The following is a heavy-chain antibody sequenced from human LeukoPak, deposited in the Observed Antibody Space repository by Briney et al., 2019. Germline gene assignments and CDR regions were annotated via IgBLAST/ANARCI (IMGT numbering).Heavy chain of an antibody. CDR2: MNPNSGNT. D-gene: IGHD3-3*01. V-gene: IGHV1-8*01. J-gene: IGHJ4*02. Sequence: GASVKVPCKASGYTFTSYDINWVRQATGQGLEWMGWMNPNSGNTGYAQKFQGRVTMTRNTSISTAYMELSSLRSEDTAVYYCARNLITIFGVVIQAFAYWGQGTLVTVSS. CDR1: GYTFTSYD. CDR3: ARNLITIFGVVIQAFAY.